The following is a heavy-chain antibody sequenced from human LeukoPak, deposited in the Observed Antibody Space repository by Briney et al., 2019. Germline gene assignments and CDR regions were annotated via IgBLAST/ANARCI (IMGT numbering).Heavy chain of an antibody. CDR1: GYTFTGYY. J-gene: IGHJ3*02. Sequence: ASMTVSCKASGYTFTGYYIHWVRQAPGQGLEWMGWIYPYSGDTNYAQNFQGRVTMTRDTSISTAYMELSSLKSDDTAVYYCARDRNSGSSLDIWDQGTVLTVSS. CDR3: ARDRNSGSSLDI. D-gene: IGHD6-6*01. CDR2: IYPYSGDT. V-gene: IGHV1-2*02.